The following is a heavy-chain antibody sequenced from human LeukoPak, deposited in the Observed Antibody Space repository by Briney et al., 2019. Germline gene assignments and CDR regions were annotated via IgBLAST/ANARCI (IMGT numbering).Heavy chain of an antibody. D-gene: IGHD4-17*01. J-gene: IGHJ5*02. Sequence: GGSLRLSCAASGFTFSSYAMSWVRQAPGKGLEWVSAISGSGGSTYYADSVKGRFTISRDNSKNTLYLQMNSLRAEDTAVYYCAKVSPPPTVTTKGWFDPWGQGTLVTVSS. CDR1: GFTFSSYA. CDR3: AKVSPPPTVTTKGWFDP. V-gene: IGHV3-23*01. CDR2: ISGSGGST.